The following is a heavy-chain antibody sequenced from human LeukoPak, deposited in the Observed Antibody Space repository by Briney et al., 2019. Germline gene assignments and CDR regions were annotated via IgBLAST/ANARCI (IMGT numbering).Heavy chain of an antibody. CDR2: IYHSGST. Sequence: PSGTLSLTCAVSGGSISSSNWWSWVRQPPGKGLEWIGEIYHSGSTNYNPSLKSRVTISVDTSKNQFSLKLSSVTAADTAVYYCARVAGDLYYYGSGYLVSPQRRYFQHWGQGTLVTVSS. CDR1: GGSISSSNW. CDR3: ARVAGDLYYYGSGYLVSPQRRYFQH. J-gene: IGHJ1*01. D-gene: IGHD3-10*01. V-gene: IGHV4-4*02.